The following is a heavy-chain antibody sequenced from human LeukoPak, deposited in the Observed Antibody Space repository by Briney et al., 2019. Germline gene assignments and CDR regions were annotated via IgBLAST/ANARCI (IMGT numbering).Heavy chain of an antibody. CDR2: ISSTSSTI. Sequence: GESLRLSCAAPGFTFSSYSVSWVRQAPGKGLAWVSYISSTSSTIYYADSVKGRFTISRDNAKNSLHLQMNSLRAEDTAVYYCARLYYYDSTGYYYPWGQGTQVTVSS. CDR3: ARLYYYDSTGYYYP. V-gene: IGHV3-48*04. CDR1: GFTFSSYS. J-gene: IGHJ5*02. D-gene: IGHD3-22*01.